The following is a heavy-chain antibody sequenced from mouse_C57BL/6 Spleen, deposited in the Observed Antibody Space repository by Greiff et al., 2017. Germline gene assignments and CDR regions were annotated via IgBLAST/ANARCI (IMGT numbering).Heavy chain of an antibody. CDR3: ASDGSSPYYYAMDY. Sequence: EVHLVESGGGLVKPGGSLKLSCAASGFTFSSYAMSWVRQTPEKRLEWVATISDGGSYTYYPDNVKGRFTISRDNAKNNLYLQMSHLKSEDTAMYYCASDGSSPYYYAMDYWGQGTSVTVSS. V-gene: IGHV5-4*01. D-gene: IGHD1-1*01. CDR1: GFTFSSYA. J-gene: IGHJ4*01. CDR2: ISDGGSYT.